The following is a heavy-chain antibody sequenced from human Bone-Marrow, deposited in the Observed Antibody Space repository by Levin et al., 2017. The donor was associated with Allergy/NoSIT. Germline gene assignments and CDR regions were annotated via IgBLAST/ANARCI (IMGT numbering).Heavy chain of an antibody. Sequence: GGSLRLSCAASXXXXXXXXXXXXXXXXXKGLEWVSYISRSGHTIYYTDSVKGRFTISRDNAKNSLFLQMNSLRAEDTAVYYCARDQALYYYYYYMDVWGKGTTVTVSS. CDR2: ISRSGHTI. CDR3: ARDQALYYYYYYMDV. CDR1: XXXXXXXX. V-gene: IGHV3-11*01. J-gene: IGHJ6*03.